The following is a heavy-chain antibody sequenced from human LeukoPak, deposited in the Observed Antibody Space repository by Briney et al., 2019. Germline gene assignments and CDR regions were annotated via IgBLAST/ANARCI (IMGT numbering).Heavy chain of an antibody. D-gene: IGHD1-26*01. CDR1: GFTFSSYG. V-gene: IGHV3-30*18. CDR3: AKDWTVGAYYFDY. Sequence: HSGGSLRLSCAASGFTFSSYGMHWVRQAPGKGLEWVAVISYDGSNKYYADSVKGRFTISRDNSKNTLYLQMNSLRAEDTAVYYCAKDWTVGAYYFDYWGQGTLVTVSS. CDR2: ISYDGSNK. J-gene: IGHJ4*02.